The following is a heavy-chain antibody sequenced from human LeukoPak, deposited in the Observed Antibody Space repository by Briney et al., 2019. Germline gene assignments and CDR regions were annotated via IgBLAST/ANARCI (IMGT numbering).Heavy chain of an antibody. CDR1: GFTFSSYS. Sequence: GGSLRLSCAASGFTFSSYSMNWVRQAPGKGLEWVSCISSSSSYIYYADSVKGRFTISRDNAKNSLYLQMNSLRAEDTAVYYCAREGYSSSWYPHYYMDVWGKGTTVTISS. D-gene: IGHD6-13*01. J-gene: IGHJ6*03. CDR2: ISSSSSYI. CDR3: AREGYSSSWYPHYYMDV. V-gene: IGHV3-21*01.